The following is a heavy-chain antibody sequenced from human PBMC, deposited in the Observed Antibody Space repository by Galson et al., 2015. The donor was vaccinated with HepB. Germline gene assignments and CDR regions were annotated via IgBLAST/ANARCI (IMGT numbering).Heavy chain of an antibody. CDR1: GFSFSDHY. J-gene: IGHJ4*02. D-gene: IGHD4-23*01. Sequence: SLRLSCAVSGFSFSDHYIDWVRQAPGKGLEWVGRSRNKPKGYSTAYAASVKGRFTVSRDDSKNSVFLQMNSLRSEDTAVYYCARSEVTTVVTDFDSWGQGTLFTGSS. CDR3: ARSEVTTVVTDFDS. V-gene: IGHV3-72*01. CDR2: SRNKPKGYST.